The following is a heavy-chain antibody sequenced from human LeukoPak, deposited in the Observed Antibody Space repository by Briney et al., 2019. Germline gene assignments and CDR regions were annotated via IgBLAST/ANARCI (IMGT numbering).Heavy chain of an antibody. Sequence: GRSLRLSCAASGFTFSSYGMHWVRQAPGKGLEWVAVISYDGSNKYYADSVKGRFTISRDNSKNTLYLQMNSLRAEDTALYYCAKDSANWGRHYDNWGQGTLVTVSS. V-gene: IGHV3-30*18. D-gene: IGHD7-27*01. CDR2: ISYDGSNK. CDR1: GFTFSSYG. J-gene: IGHJ4*02. CDR3: AKDSANWGRHYDN.